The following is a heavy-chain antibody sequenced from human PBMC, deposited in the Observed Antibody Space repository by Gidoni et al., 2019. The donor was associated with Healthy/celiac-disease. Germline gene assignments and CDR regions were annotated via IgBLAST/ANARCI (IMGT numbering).Heavy chain of an antibody. CDR3: ARVVVVAAIPLYYFDY. Sequence: QLQLQESGPGLVKPSETLSLTCTVSGGSISSSSYYWGWIRQPPGKGLEWIGSIYYSGSTYYNPSLKSRVTISVDTSKNQFSLKLSSVTAADTAVYYCARVVVVAAIPLYYFDYWGQGTLVTVSS. CDR1: GGSISSSSYY. D-gene: IGHD2-15*01. J-gene: IGHJ4*02. V-gene: IGHV4-39*01. CDR2: IYYSGST.